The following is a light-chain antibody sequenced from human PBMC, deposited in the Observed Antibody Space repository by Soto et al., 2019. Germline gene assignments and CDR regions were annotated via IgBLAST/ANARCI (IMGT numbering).Light chain of an antibody. Sequence: DIQMTQSPSSLSASVGDRVTITCRASQSINKYLNWYLQKPGKAPELLIYAASSLQNGVPSTFSGSGSGTDFTLTISSLQPEDFATYYCQQSYDSPLTFGGGTKVEIK. V-gene: IGKV1-39*01. CDR1: QSINKY. CDR3: QQSYDSPLT. J-gene: IGKJ4*01. CDR2: AAS.